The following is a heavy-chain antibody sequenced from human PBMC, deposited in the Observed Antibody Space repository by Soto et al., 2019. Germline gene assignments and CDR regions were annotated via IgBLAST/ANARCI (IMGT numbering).Heavy chain of an antibody. D-gene: IGHD2-21*02. V-gene: IGHV1-69*13. J-gene: IGHJ6*02. CDR2: IIPIFGTT. Sequence: SVKVSCKASGGTFNSYAIDWVRQAPGQGLEWMGGIIPIFGTTNYPQKLQGRVKLTADESTRTAYMELSTLRSEDTAVYYCARGIVTESKYNYYYYGRDVWGQGTRVTVSS. CDR3: ARGIVTESKYNYYYYGRDV. CDR1: GGTFNSYA.